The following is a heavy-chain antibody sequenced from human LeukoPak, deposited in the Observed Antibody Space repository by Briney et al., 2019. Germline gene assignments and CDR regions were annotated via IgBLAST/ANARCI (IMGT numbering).Heavy chain of an antibody. J-gene: IGHJ4*02. V-gene: IGHV3-66*01. Sequence: PGGSLRLSCAASEFSVGSNYMTWVRQAPGKGLEWVSLIYSGGSTYYADSVKGRFTISRDNSKNTLYLQMNSLRAEDTAVYYCARSTGYSYDGNDYWGQGTLVTVSS. CDR3: ARSTGYSYDGNDY. D-gene: IGHD5-18*01. CDR1: EFSVGSNY. CDR2: IYSGGST.